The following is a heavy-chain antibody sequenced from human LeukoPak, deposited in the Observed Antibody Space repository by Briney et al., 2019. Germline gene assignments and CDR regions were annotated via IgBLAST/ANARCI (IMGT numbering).Heavy chain of an antibody. CDR2: IYSGGTT. CDR3: ARFDCSSTSCYRNYYYYYMDV. J-gene: IGHJ6*03. CDR1: AFTVSNNY. V-gene: IGHV3-66*01. Sequence: GGSLRLSCAASAFTVSNNYMSWVRQAPGKGLEWVSVIYSGGTTNYADSVKGRFTISRDNSKNTLYLQMNSLRAEDTAVYYCARFDCSSTSCYRNYYYYYMDVWGKGTTVTVSS. D-gene: IGHD2-2*01.